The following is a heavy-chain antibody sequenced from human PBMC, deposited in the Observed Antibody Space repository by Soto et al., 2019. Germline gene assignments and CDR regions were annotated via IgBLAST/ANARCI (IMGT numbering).Heavy chain of an antibody. D-gene: IGHD3-16*01. Sequence: QVQLQESGPGLVKPSQTLSLTCTVSGGSISSGDSYWSWIRQFPGKGLEWIGYTYHSGSPYYNPSLKSRVTISVDASKSQVSLELNSVTAADTAVYYCAREGAASYSYYYGTDVWGQGTTVTVSS. CDR3: AREGAASYSYYYGTDV. CDR2: TYHSGSP. CDR1: GGSISSGDSY. V-gene: IGHV4-30-4*01. J-gene: IGHJ6*02.